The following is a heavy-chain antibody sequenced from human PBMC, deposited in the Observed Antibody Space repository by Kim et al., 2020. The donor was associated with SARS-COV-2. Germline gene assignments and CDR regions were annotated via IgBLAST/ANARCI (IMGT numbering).Heavy chain of an antibody. CDR2: IYTSGST. J-gene: IGHJ3*02. CDR1: GGSISSYY. CDR3: ARDGTDSSGYYLSFGAFDI. V-gene: IGHV4-4*07. D-gene: IGHD3-22*01. Sequence: SETLSLTCTVSGGSISSYYWSWIRQPAGKGLEWIGRIYTSGSTNYNPSLKSRVTMSVDTSKNQFSLKLSSVTAADTAVYYCARDGTDSSGYYLSFGAFDIRGQGTMVTVSS.